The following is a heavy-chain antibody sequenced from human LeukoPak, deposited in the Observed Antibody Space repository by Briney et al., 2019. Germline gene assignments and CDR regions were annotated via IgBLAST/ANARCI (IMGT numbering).Heavy chain of an antibody. CDR1: GYTFTGYY. J-gene: IGHJ4*02. CDR2: INPNSGGR. V-gene: IGHV1-2*02. CDR3: ASTLTVVGTLDY. D-gene: IGHD6-19*01. Sequence: APVKVSCKASGYTFTGYYIHWVRQAPGQGPEWMGWINPNSGGRKYAQKFQGRVTMTRDTSMSTVYMELSRLTSDDTAVYYCASTLTVVGTLDYWGQGTLVPVSS.